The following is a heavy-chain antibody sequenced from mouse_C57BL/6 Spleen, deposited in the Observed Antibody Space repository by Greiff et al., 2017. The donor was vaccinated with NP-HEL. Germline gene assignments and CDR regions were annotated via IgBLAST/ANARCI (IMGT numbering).Heavy chain of an antibody. CDR3: VRQYDYDEAMDY. CDR2: IRSKSNNYAT. CDR1: GFSFNTYA. D-gene: IGHD2-4*01. J-gene: IGHJ4*01. V-gene: IGHV10-1*01. Sequence: DVQLVESGGGLVQPKGSLKLSCAASGFSFNTYAMNWVRQAPGKGLEWVARIRSKSNNYATYYADSVKDRFTISRDDSESMLYLQMNNLKTEDTAMYYCVRQYDYDEAMDYWGQGTSVTVSS.